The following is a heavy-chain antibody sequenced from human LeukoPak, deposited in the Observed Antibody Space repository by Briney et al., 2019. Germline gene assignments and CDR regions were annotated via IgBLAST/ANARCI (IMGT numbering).Heavy chain of an antibody. CDR1: GFTFSSYA. CDR3: AKDGGYCSSTSCYSSNFDY. Sequence: GGSLRLSCAASGFTFSSYAMSWVRQAPGKGLEWVSAISGSGGSTYCADSVKGRFTISRDNSKNTLYLQMNSLRAEDTAVYYCAKDGGYCSSTSCYSSNFDYWGQGTLVTVSS. CDR2: ISGSGGST. J-gene: IGHJ4*02. D-gene: IGHD2-2*01. V-gene: IGHV3-23*01.